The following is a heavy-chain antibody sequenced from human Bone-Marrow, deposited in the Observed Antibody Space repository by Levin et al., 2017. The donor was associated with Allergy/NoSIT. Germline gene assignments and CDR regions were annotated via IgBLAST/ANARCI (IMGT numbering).Heavy chain of an antibody. CDR2: IKEDGSEE. J-gene: IGHJ4*02. D-gene: IGHD3-10*01. CDR3: AREPRSYGSGTYYNVRLDY. CDR1: GFSLRSYW. V-gene: IGHV3-7*04. Sequence: PGGSLRLSCEASGFSLRSYWMTWVRQAPGKGLEWVANIKEDGSEESYVDSVKGRFTISRDNAKNSLYLQMSSLRAEDTAVYYCAREPRSYGSGTYYNVRLDYWGQGTLVAVSS.